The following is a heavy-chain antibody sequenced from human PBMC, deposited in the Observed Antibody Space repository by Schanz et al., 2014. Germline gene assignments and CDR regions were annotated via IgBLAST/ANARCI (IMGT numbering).Heavy chain of an antibody. J-gene: IGHJ4*02. V-gene: IGHV3-23*04. Sequence: EVQLVESGGGLVQPGGSLRLSCETSGFTLSNHAMSWVRQAPGKGLEWVSAISGRGGRTYYADSVKGRFTISRDNSKNSLYLQMNSLTADDTAVYYCARDKGGYYPFDYWGRGTLVTVSS. D-gene: IGHD3-3*01. CDR3: ARDKGGYYPFDY. CDR1: GFTLSNHA. CDR2: ISGRGGRT.